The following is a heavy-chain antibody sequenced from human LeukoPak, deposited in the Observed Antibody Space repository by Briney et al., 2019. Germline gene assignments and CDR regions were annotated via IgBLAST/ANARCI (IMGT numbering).Heavy chain of an antibody. V-gene: IGHV4-59*01. CDR2: IYYSGST. CDR3: ACLTTADAFDI. Sequence: SETLSLTCTVSGGSISSYYWSWIRQPPGKGLKWIGYIYYSGSTNYNPSLKSRVSISVVPSKNQFSLKLSSVTAADTAVYYCACLTTADAFDIWGQGTMVTVSS. D-gene: IGHD3-22*01. J-gene: IGHJ3*02. CDR1: GGSISSYY.